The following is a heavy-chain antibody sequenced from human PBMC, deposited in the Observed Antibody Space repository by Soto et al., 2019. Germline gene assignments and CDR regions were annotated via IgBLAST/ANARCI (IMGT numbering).Heavy chain of an antibody. CDR2: ISADDGKT. CDR3: ATFGWYYFDY. J-gene: IGHJ4*02. D-gene: IGHD6-19*01. V-gene: IGHV1-18*01. Sequence: ASVKVSCKASGYTFASYGISWVRQAPGQGLEWMGWISADDGKTNYAQKLQGRVTMTEGTSTDTAYMELSSLRSEDTAVYYCATFGWYYFDYWGQGTLVTVSS. CDR1: GYTFASYG.